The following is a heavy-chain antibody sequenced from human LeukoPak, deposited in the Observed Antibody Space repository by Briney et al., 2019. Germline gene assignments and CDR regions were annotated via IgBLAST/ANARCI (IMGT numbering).Heavy chain of an antibody. D-gene: IGHD7-27*01. CDR3: ARDLTWGAFDI. CDR1: GGSISSYY. J-gene: IGHJ3*02. Sequence: PSETLPLTCTVSGGSISSYYWSWIRKPPGKGLEWIGYIYYSGSTNYNPSLKSRVTISVDTSKNQFSLKLSSVTAADTAVYYCARDLTWGAFDIWGQGTMVTVSS. CDR2: IYYSGST. V-gene: IGHV4-59*01.